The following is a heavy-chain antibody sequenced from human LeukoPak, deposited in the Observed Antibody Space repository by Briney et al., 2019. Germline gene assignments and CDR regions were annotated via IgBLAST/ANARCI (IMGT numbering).Heavy chain of an antibody. CDR2: ISWNSGRI. CDR1: GFTFDDYA. V-gene: IGHV3-9*01. J-gene: IGHJ2*01. Sequence: GGSLRLSCAASGFTFDDYAMHWVRQAPGKGLEWVSGISWNSGRINYADSVKGRFTISGDNSKNTLYLQMNSLRAEDTAVYYCAKRDHHYWYFDLWGRGTLVTVSS. CDR3: AKRDHHYWYFDL.